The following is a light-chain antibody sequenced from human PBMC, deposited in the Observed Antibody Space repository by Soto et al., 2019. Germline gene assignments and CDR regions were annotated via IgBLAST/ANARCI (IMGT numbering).Light chain of an antibody. V-gene: IGKV3-20*01. Sequence: EIVLTHSPGTLSLSPGERATLSCRASQSVSSSYLAWYQQKPGQAPRLLIYGASSRATGIPDRFSGSGSGTDFTLTISRLEPEDFAVYYCQQYGSSPPISFGPGTKVDIK. CDR1: QSVSSSY. J-gene: IGKJ3*01. CDR2: GAS. CDR3: QQYGSSPPIS.